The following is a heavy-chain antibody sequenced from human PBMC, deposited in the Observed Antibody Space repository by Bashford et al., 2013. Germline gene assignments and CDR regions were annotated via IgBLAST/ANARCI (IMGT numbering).Heavy chain of an antibody. J-gene: IGHJ6*02. D-gene: IGHD2-21*01. V-gene: IGHV3-23*01. CDR3: AKDPAVVVITDYGMDV. CDR1: GFTFSSYA. Sequence: GSLRLSCAASGFTFSSYAMSWVRQAPGKGLEWVSAISGSGGSTYYADSVKGRFTISRDNSKNTLYLQMNSLRAEDTAVYYCAKDPAVVVITDYGMDVWGRRDHGHRLL. CDR2: ISGSGGST.